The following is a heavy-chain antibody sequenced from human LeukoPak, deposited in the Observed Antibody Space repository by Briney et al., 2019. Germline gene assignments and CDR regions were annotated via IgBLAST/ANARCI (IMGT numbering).Heavy chain of an antibody. J-gene: IGHJ4*02. Sequence: GGSPRLSCAASGFTFSNYAMNWVRQAPGKGLEWVSSISDSGGSTYYADSVKGRFTISRDNAKNSLYLQMNGLRAEDTAVYYCAAPMVRGFDYWGQGTLVTVSS. CDR1: GFTFSNYA. V-gene: IGHV3-23*01. CDR3: AAPMVRGFDY. D-gene: IGHD3-10*01. CDR2: ISDSGGST.